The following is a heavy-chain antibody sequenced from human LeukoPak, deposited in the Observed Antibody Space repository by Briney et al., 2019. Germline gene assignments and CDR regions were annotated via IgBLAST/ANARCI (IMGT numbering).Heavy chain of an antibody. CDR2: ISSSSSYI. CDR1: GFTFSSYS. V-gene: IGHV3-21*04. CDR3: AKGHYYGSGSLDY. Sequence: GGSLRLSCAASGFTFSSYSMNWVRQAPGKGLEWVSSISSSSSYIYYADSVKGRFTISRDNAKNPLYLQMNSLRAEDTAVYYCAKGHYYGSGSLDYWGQGTLVTVSS. J-gene: IGHJ4*02. D-gene: IGHD3-10*01.